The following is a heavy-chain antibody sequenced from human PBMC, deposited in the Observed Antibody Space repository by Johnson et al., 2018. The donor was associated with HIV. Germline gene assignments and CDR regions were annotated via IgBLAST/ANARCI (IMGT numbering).Heavy chain of an antibody. V-gene: IGHV3-9*01. D-gene: IGHD1-7*01. CDR3: ARAPYNWNSGLFGAFDM. J-gene: IGHJ3*02. Sequence: VQLVESGGRLVQPGRSLRLSCAASGFSFDDYAMHWVRQVPGKGLEWVAGLTWNSGRKGYADSVKGRFTISSDNAKNSLYLQMNSLKAEDTAVYYCARAPYNWNSGLFGAFDMWGRGTKVTVSS. CDR2: LTWNSGRK. CDR1: GFSFDDYA.